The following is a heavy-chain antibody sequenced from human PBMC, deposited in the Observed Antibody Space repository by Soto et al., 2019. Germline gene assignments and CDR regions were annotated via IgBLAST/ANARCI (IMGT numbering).Heavy chain of an antibody. CDR2: INPNSGGT. J-gene: IGHJ6*02. D-gene: IGHD6-19*01. CDR3: ARDQSPSSGWPGMDV. CDR1: GYTFTDYY. Sequence: QVQLVQSGAEVKKPGASVKVSCKASGYTFTDYYMHWVRQAPGQGLELMGWINPNSGGTNYAQKFQGRVTMPRDTSISTAYMELNRLRSDDTAVYYCARDQSPSSGWPGMDVWGQGTTVTVSS. V-gene: IGHV1-2*02.